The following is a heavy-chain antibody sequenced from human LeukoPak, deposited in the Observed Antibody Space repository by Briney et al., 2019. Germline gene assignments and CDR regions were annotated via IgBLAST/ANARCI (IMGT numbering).Heavy chain of an antibody. CDR3: AKMQTEYDTSTGLYRALCDY. J-gene: IGHJ4*02. CDR1: GFTFSSEA. D-gene: IGHD3-9*01. Sequence: PGGSLRLSCAASGFTFSSEAMSWVRQAPGKGLEWVSAICGSGVSIYYTDSVKGRFTISRDNSKNTLYLQVNSLRPDDTAVYYCAKMQTEYDTSTGLYRALCDYWGQGTLVTVSS. V-gene: IGHV3-23*01. CDR2: ICGSGVSI.